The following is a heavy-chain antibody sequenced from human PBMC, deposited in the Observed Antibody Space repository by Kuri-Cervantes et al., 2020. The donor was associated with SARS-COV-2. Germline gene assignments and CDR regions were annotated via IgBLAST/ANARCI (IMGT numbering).Heavy chain of an antibody. CDR1: GGSISSGSYY. CDR2: IETRGST. CDR3: ARLPALPWYFDY. V-gene: IGHV4-61*02. J-gene: IGHJ4*01. Sequence: LSGTVSGGSISSGSYYWSSIRQPDGKGVEWIGRIETRGSTNYNPSLKSRVTIAVDTSKNQFSLKLSSETAADTAVYYCARLPALPWYFDYWGYGGLVTVSS.